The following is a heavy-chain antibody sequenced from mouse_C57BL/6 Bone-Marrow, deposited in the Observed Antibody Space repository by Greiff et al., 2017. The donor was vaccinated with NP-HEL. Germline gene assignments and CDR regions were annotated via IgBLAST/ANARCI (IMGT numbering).Heavy chain of an antibody. CDR2: ISSGGSYT. Sequence: EVKLVESGGDLVKPGGSLKLSCAASGFTFSSYGMSWVRQTPDKRLEWVATISSGGSYTYYPDSVKGRFTISRDNAKNTLYLQMSSLKSEDTAMYYCASHPGTLFDYWGQGTTLTVSS. V-gene: IGHV5-6*01. D-gene: IGHD4-1*01. CDR3: ASHPGTLFDY. CDR1: GFTFSSYG. J-gene: IGHJ2*01.